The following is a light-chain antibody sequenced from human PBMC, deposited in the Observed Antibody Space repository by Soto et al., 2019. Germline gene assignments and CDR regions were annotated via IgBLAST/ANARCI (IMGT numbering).Light chain of an antibody. CDR2: GAS. J-gene: IGKJ1*01. Sequence: EIVLTQSPGTLSLSPGEIAILSFSASQNVDTNYLAWYQQKPGQAPRIIIFGASGRATGIPDRFSGSGSGTDFTLTISRLEPEDFAVYYCQQYGSLSWTFGQGTKVDIK. V-gene: IGKV3-20*01. CDR3: QQYGSLSWT. CDR1: QNVDTNY.